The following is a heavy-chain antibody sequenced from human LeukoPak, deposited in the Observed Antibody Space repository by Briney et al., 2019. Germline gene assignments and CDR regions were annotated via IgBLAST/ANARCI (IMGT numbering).Heavy chain of an antibody. CDR3: ARGFGDWGFSWFDP. CDR2: IYYSGSA. V-gene: IGHV4-61*01. Sequence: PSVTLSLTCTVSGGSVSSGSYYWSWIRQPPGKGLEWIGYIYYSGSAKYNPSLKSRVTISVDTSKNQFSLKLTSVTAADTAVYYCARGFGDWGFSWFDPWGQGTLVTVSS. D-gene: IGHD3-10*01. J-gene: IGHJ5*02. CDR1: GGSVSSGSYY.